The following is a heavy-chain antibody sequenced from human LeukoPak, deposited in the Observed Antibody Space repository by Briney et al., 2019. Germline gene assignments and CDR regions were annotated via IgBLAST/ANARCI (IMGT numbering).Heavy chain of an antibody. D-gene: IGHD6-13*01. CDR1: GGSFSGYY. V-gene: IGHV4-34*01. Sequence: PSETLSLTCAVYGGSFSGYYWSWIRQPPGKGLEWIGEINHSGSTNYNPALKSRVAISVDTSKTQFSLKLSSVTAADTAVYYCARGRRSSYSSSWYEGPHYFDYWGQGTLVTVSS. CDR3: ARGRRSSYSSSWYEGPHYFDY. CDR2: INHSGST. J-gene: IGHJ4*02.